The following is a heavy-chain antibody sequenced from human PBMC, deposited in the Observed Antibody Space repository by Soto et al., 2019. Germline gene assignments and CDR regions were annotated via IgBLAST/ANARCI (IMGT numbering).Heavy chain of an antibody. J-gene: IGHJ6*02. CDR2: ISTTSTYI. Sequence: XVSLRLSCAASGFTFSGDRMNWVRQAPGKGLEWVSSISTTSTYIYYADSVKGRFTISRDNANNSLHLQMNSLRAEDTAVYYCTRDYVMDVWGQGTTVTSP. CDR3: TRDYVMDV. V-gene: IGHV3-21*01. CDR1: GFTFSGDR.